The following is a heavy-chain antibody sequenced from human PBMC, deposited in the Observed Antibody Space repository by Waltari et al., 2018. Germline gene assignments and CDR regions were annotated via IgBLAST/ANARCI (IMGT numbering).Heavy chain of an antibody. CDR2: INPNSGGT. D-gene: IGHD6-19*01. V-gene: IGHV1-2*02. CDR1: GGTFSSYA. CDR3: ARDGSGWWENYFDY. J-gene: IGHJ4*02. Sequence: QVQLVQSGAEVKKPGSSVKVSCKASGGTFSSYAISWVRQAPGQGLEWMGGINPNSGGTNYAQKVQGRVTMTRDTSISTAYMELSRLRSDDTAVYYCARDGSGWWENYFDYWGQGTLVTVSS.